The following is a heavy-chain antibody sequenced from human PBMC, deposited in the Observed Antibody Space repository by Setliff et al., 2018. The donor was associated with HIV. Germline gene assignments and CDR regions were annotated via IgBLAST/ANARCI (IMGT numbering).Heavy chain of an antibody. V-gene: IGHV4-34*01. CDR2: INHSGST. J-gene: IGHJ4*02. Sequence: SETLSLTCAVYGESFSAYYWSWIRQPPGKGLEWIGEINHSGSTNYNPSLKRRVTISVDTSKNQFSLKLSSVTAADTAVYYCARRLLRGVRGPPCFDYWGQGTLVTVSS. CDR1: GESFSAYY. D-gene: IGHD3-10*01. CDR3: ARRLLRGVRGPPCFDY.